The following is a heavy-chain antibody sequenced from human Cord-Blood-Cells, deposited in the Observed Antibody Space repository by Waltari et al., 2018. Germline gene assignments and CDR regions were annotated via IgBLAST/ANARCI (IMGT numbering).Heavy chain of an antibody. J-gene: IGHJ4*02. V-gene: IGHV3-48*03. CDR2: ISSSSSTR. D-gene: IGHD2-15*01. Sequence: EVQLVESGGGLVQPGGSLRLSCAASGFTFSSYEMNWVRQAPGKGLELVSYISSSSSTRYYADSVKGRFTISRDNAKNSLYLQMNSLRAEDTAVYYCARGCSGGSCYFDYWGQGTLVTVSS. CDR1: GFTFSSYE. CDR3: ARGCSGGSCYFDY.